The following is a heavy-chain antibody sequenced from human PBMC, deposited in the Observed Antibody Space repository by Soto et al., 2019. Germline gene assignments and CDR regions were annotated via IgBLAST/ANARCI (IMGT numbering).Heavy chain of an antibody. Sequence: SETLSLTCTVSSGSISSYYWSWIRQPPGKGLEWLGYIYYTGSTNYNPSLKSRVTISVDTSKNQFSLKLSSVTAADTAVYYCARHAYGSGFYYGMDVWGQGTTVTVSS. CDR2: IYYTGST. V-gene: IGHV4-59*08. CDR3: ARHAYGSGFYYGMDV. D-gene: IGHD3-10*01. J-gene: IGHJ6*02. CDR1: SGSISSYY.